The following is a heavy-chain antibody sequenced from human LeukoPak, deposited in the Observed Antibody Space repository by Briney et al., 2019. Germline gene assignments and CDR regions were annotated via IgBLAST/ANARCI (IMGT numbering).Heavy chain of an antibody. CDR2: ISSSSSYI. Sequence: GGSLRLSCAASGFTFSSYSMNWVRQAPGKGLEWVSSISSSSSYIYYADSVKGRFTISRDNAKNSLYLQMNSLRAEDTAVYYCARDCSGGSCYFAFVLRDAFDIWGQGTMVTVSS. CDR1: GFTFSSYS. D-gene: IGHD2-15*01. CDR3: ARDCSGGSCYFAFVLRDAFDI. J-gene: IGHJ3*02. V-gene: IGHV3-21*01.